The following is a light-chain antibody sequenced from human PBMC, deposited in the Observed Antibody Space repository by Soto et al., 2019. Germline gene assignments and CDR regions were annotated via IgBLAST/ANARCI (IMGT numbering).Light chain of an antibody. V-gene: IGKV3-15*01. CDR3: QQYNNWPPT. Sequence: ETVMTQSSATLSVSPGERATLSCRASQSARISLGWYQQKPGQAPRLLIYDVSTRATGVPARFSGSGSGTEFTLTISSPQSEDFAVYYCQQYNNWPPTFGQGTRLEIK. CDR2: DVS. CDR1: QSARIS. J-gene: IGKJ5*01.